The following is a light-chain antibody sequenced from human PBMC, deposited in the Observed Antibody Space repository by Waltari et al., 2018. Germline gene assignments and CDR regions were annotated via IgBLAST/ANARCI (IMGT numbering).Light chain of an antibody. Sequence: DSQMALSPSSLSASVGVGAPTTCQTSQSISNYLNWYQQKPGKAPNLLIYTASTLQSGVPSRFSGSGSGTDFTLTINNLQPEDFATYYCQQSNSFPFTFGQGTRVEI. V-gene: IGKV1-39*01. CDR2: TAS. CDR3: QQSNSFPFT. CDR1: QSISNY. J-gene: IGKJ5*01.